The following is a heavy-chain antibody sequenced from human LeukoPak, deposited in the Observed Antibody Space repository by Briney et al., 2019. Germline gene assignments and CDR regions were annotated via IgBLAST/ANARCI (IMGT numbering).Heavy chain of an antibody. CDR1: GGSISSYY. CDR2: IYYSGST. V-gene: IGHV4-59*12. CDR3: ARDYGGSYGDAFDI. Sequence: PSETLSLTCTVSGGSISSYYWSWIRQPPGKGLEWIGYIYYSGSTNYNPSLKSRVTMSVDTSKNQFSLKLSSVTAADTAVYYCARDYGGSYGDAFDIWGQGTMVTVSS. J-gene: IGHJ3*02. D-gene: IGHD1-26*01.